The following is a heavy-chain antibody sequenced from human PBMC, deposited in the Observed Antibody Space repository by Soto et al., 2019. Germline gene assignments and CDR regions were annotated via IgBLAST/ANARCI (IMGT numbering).Heavy chain of an antibody. J-gene: IGHJ6*02. V-gene: IGHV1-46*01. CDR2: ILPGDGST. D-gene: IGHD3-16*01. CDR3: ARDMDLGV. CDR1: GYTFTDYY. Sequence: QVQLVQAGAEVRKPGASVRVSCRTSGYTFTDYYVSWLRQAPGQGLEWLAMILPGDGSTYYAHKFQGGVPVTADTSTTTVYMELSGLTSDDTAAYYCARDMDLGVWGQGTTVTVSS.